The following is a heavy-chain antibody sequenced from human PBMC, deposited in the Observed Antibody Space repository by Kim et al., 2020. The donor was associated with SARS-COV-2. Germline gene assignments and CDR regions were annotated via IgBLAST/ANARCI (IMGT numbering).Heavy chain of an antibody. CDR3: ARTGGSSHYYYYYMDV. V-gene: IGHV3-11*01. D-gene: IGHD6-6*01. J-gene: IGHJ6*03. Sequence: SVKSRFTISRDNAKNSLYRQMNSLRAEDTAVYYCARTGGSSHYYYYYMDVWGKGTTVTVSS.